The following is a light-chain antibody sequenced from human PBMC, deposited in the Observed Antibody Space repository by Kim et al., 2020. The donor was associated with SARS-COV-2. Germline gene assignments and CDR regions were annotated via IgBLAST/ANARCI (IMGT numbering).Light chain of an antibody. CDR2: EAA. J-gene: IGKJ5*01. CDR1: QSIQNY. CDR3: QQRSSWSRST. Sequence: EIVLTQSPATLSLSPGEGATLSCRASQSIQNYLSWYQQKPGQAPRRLIYEAANRTTGIPARFSGSRAGTEVTLTTSSREPEDFSVDYCQQRSSWSRSTFGQGTRLEIK. V-gene: IGKV3-11*01.